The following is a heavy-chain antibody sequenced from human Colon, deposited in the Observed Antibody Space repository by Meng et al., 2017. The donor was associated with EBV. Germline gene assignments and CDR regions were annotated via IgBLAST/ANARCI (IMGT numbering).Heavy chain of an antibody. V-gene: IGHV4-4*03. D-gene: IGHD5-24*01. J-gene: IGHJ4*02. CDR1: GASISSNNW. Sequence: QGRLQASGHGLVEPPGTLSLTCAVSGASISSNNWWSWVRQPPGKGLEWIGEIYHGGNTNYNPSLKSRVTISVDRSNDQFSLSLSSVTAADTAVYYCARGNAYNAPSFDYWGQGTLVTVSS. CDR2: IYHGGNT. CDR3: ARGNAYNAPSFDY.